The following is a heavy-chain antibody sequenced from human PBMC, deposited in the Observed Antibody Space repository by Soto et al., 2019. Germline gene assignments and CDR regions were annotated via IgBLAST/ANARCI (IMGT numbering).Heavy chain of an antibody. J-gene: IGHJ6*02. V-gene: IGHV3-21*01. CDR3: ARKNMVRGVTYYCYGMDV. CDR1: GFTFSSYS. D-gene: IGHD3-10*01. CDR2: ISSSSSYI. Sequence: EVQLVESGGSLVKPGGSLRLSCAASGFTFSSYSMNWVRQAPGKGLEWVSSISSSSSYIYYADSVKGRFTISRDNAKNSLYLQMNSLRAEETAVYYCARKNMVRGVTYYCYGMDVWGQGTTVTVSS.